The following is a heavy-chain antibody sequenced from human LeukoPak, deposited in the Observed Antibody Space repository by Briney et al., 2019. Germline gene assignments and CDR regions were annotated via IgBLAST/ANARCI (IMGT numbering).Heavy chain of an antibody. Sequence: ASVTVSCKASGYTFTTYGISWVRQAPGQGLEWMGWISLYNGNTYYAQKLQGRVTMTTDTTTGTAYMELGSLRSDDTAVYYCARDALRGARGVVDWGQGTLVTVSS. J-gene: IGHJ4*02. D-gene: IGHD3-10*01. CDR3: ARDALRGARGVVD. CDR2: ISLYNGNT. V-gene: IGHV1-18*01. CDR1: GYTFTTYG.